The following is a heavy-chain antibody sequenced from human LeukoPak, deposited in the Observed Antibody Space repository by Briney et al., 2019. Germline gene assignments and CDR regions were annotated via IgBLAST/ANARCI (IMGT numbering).Heavy chain of an antibody. CDR3: ARSETGSKTFYY. CDR2: INLISGGT. D-gene: IGHD1-1*01. CDR1: GYTFTGYY. V-gene: IGHV1-2*01. Sequence: ASVKVSCKASGYTFTGYYIHWVRQAPGQGLEWMGWINLISGGTNYPQKFQGRVASTPDTSISTGSIELSRLRSDDTAVYYCARSETGSKTFYYSGERTLVTVSS. J-gene: IGHJ4*02.